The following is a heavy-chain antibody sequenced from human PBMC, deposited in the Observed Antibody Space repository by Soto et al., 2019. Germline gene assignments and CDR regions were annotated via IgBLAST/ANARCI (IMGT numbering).Heavy chain of an antibody. CDR1: GGSISSGGYY. D-gene: IGHD2-15*01. CDR2: IYYSGST. CDR3: ARTGLLDCSGGSCYWFDP. V-gene: IGHV4-31*03. J-gene: IGHJ5*02. Sequence: SETLSLTCTVSGGSISSGGYYWSWIRQHPGKGLEWIGYIYYSGSTYYNPSLKSRVTISVDTSKNQFSLKLSSVTAADTAVYYCARTGLLDCSGGSCYWFDPWGQGTLVTVSS.